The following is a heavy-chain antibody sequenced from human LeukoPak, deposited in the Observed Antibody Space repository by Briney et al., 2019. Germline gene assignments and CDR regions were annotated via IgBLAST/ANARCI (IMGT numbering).Heavy chain of an antibody. CDR1: GGSISSSSYY. CDR3: ARGNWLQFKDAFDI. J-gene: IGHJ3*02. D-gene: IGHD5-24*01. Sequence: TSETLSLTCTVSGGSISSSSYYWGWIRQPPWKGLEWIGSIYYSGSTYYNPSLKSRVTISVDTSKNQFSLKLSSVTAADTAVYYCARGNWLQFKDAFDIWGQGTMVTVSS. V-gene: IGHV4-39*07. CDR2: IYYSGST.